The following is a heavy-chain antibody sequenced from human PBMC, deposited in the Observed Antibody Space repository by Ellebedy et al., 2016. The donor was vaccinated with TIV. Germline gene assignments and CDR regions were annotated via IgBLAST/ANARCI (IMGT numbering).Heavy chain of an antibody. Sequence: GGSLRLXXAASGFTVSSNYMTWVRQAPGKGLEWVSVLYSGGSPYYADSVKGRFTISRHNSNNTLYLQMNSLRPEDTAVYYCARGGLAANIVSGVGDLDYWGRGTLVTVSS. V-gene: IGHV3-53*04. CDR3: ARGGLAANIVSGVGDLDY. CDR1: GFTVSSNY. D-gene: IGHD2-15*01. CDR2: LYSGGSP. J-gene: IGHJ4*02.